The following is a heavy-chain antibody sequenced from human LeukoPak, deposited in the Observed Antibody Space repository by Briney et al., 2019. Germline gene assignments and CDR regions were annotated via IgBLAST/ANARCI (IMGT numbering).Heavy chain of an antibody. CDR1: GFTFTTYA. D-gene: IGHD3-22*01. CDR3: AKDSMRYYDSSGYYSDY. J-gene: IGHJ4*02. V-gene: IGHV3-23*01. Sequence: PGGSLRLSCAASGFTFTTYAMSWVRQAPGKGLEWVSVISGSGGSTHYADSVKGRFIISRDNSKNTLYLQMNSLRAEDTAVYYCAKDSMRYYDSSGYYSDYWGQGTLVTVSS. CDR2: ISGSGGST.